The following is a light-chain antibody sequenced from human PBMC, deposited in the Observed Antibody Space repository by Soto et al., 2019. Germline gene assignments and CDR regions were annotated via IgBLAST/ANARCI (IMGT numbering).Light chain of an antibody. CDR3: QCSDSSLSDVV. J-gene: IGLJ2*01. V-gene: IGLV1-40*01. Sequence: QSVLTQPPSVSGAPGQRVTLSCTGSSSNIGAGYDIHWFQQLPGTAPKLLIYGNSNRPSGVPDRFSASKSGTSASLAITGLQAEDEADYYCQCSDSSLSDVVFGGGTKLTVL. CDR2: GNS. CDR1: SSNIGAGYD.